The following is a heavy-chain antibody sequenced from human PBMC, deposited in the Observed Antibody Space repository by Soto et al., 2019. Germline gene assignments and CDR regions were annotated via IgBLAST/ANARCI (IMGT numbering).Heavy chain of an antibody. D-gene: IGHD3-10*01. Sequence: QMQLVQSGPEVKKPGTSVKVSCKASGFNFASSAVQWVRQARGQRLEWIGWIVVGSGNTNYAQKFQERVTITRDMSTSTAYIELSSLRSEDTAVYYCAADMGYYGSGSYFYYYYGMDVWGQGTTVTVSS. CDR1: GFNFASSA. CDR2: IVVGSGNT. V-gene: IGHV1-58*01. J-gene: IGHJ6*02. CDR3: AADMGYYGSGSYFYYYYGMDV.